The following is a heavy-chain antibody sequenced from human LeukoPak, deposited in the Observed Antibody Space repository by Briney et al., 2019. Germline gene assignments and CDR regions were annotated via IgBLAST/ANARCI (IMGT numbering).Heavy chain of an antibody. CDR2: ISGSGGST. CDR1: GFTFDDYA. V-gene: IGHV3-23*01. D-gene: IGHD6-13*01. CDR3: AKDSSSYFDY. Sequence: PGGSLRLSCAASGFTFDDYAMSWVRQAPGKGLEWVSAISGSGGSTYYADSVKGRFTISRDNSKNTLYLQMNSLRAEDTAVYYCAKDSSSYFDYWGQGTLVTVSS. J-gene: IGHJ4*02.